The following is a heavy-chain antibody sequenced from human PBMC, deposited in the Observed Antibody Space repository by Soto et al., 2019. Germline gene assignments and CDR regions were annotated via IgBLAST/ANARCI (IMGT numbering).Heavy chain of an antibody. CDR1: GGAFGSYA. J-gene: IGHJ4*02. Sequence: QVQLVQSGAEVKKPGSSVKVSCKASGGAFGSYAINWVRQAPGQGLEWMGGIIPMFETSNYAQRFQGRVTVTADESTSTVYLELPRLRSEDTGMYYCTRHRGYSSGYWGQDFWGQGTLVTVSS. D-gene: IGHD5-12*01. V-gene: IGHV1-69*01. CDR3: TRHRGYSSGYWGQDF. CDR2: IIPMFETS.